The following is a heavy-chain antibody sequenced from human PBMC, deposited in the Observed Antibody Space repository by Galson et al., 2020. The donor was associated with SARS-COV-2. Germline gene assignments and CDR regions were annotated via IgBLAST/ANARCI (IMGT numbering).Heavy chain of an antibody. CDR2: ISPSGSAM. V-gene: IGHV3-48*02. Sequence: GSLRLSCAASGFTFGTYTMAWVRQAPGKGLEWVSHISPSGSAMYNADSVKGPFTISRDNAKNSLYLQMNSLRDEDTAVYYCARVAYCSGANCYPHDYWGQGTLVTVSS. CDR3: ARVAYCSGANCYPHDY. CDR1: GFTFGTYT. D-gene: IGHD2-15*01. J-gene: IGHJ4*02.